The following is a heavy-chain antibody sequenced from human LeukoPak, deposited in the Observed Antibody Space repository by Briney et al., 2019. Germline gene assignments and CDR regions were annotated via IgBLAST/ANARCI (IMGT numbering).Heavy chain of an antibody. V-gene: IGHV4-4*02. Sequence: PGGSLRLSCAASGFTVSSSYMSWVRQPPGKGLGWIGEIYRSGSTNYNPSLKSRVTISVDKSKNQLSLKLSSVTAADTAVYYCARLTYYYDSSGYGIWGQGTMVTVSS. CDR3: ARLTYYYDSSGYGI. CDR1: GFTVSSSYM. J-gene: IGHJ3*02. CDR2: IYRSGST. D-gene: IGHD3-22*01.